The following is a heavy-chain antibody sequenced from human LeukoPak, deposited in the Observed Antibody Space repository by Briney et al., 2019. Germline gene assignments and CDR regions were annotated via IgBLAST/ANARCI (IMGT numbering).Heavy chain of an antibody. V-gene: IGHV3-33*01. CDR1: GFTFSSYG. Sequence: PGRSLGLSCAASGFTFSSYGMHWVRQAPGKGLEWVAVIWYDGSNKYYADSVKGRFTISRDNSKNTLYLQMNSLRAEDTAVYYCARDRDDILTGYSLTSFWFDPWGQGTLVTVSS. J-gene: IGHJ5*02. CDR2: IWYDGSNK. D-gene: IGHD3-9*01. CDR3: ARDRDDILTGYSLTSFWFDP.